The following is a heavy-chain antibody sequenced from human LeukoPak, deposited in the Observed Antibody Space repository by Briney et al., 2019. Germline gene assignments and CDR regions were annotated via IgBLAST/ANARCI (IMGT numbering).Heavy chain of an antibody. CDR3: ATGPTFYYDILTGYSDY. Sequence: ASVTVSCTVSGYTLTELSMHWVRQAPGKGLEWMGGFDPEDGETIYAQKFQGRVTMTEDTSTDTAYMELSSLRSEDTAVYYCATGPTFYYDILTGYSDYWGQGTLVTVSS. V-gene: IGHV1-24*01. CDR2: FDPEDGET. J-gene: IGHJ4*02. CDR1: GYTLTELS. D-gene: IGHD3-9*01.